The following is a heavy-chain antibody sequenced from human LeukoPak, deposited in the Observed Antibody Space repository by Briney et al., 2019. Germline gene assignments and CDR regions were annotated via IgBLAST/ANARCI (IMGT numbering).Heavy chain of an antibody. D-gene: IGHD6-13*01. J-gene: IGHJ4*02. CDR3: AKDRAQQLVLDF. CDR1: GFTFSSYA. Sequence: PGGSLRLSCAASGFTFSSYAMSWVRQAPGKGLECFSAIIGSGSSTYYADSVKGRFTISRDNSKNTLFLQMNSLRAEDTAVYYCAKDRAQQLVLDFWGQGTLVTVSS. CDR2: IIGSGSST. V-gene: IGHV3-23*01.